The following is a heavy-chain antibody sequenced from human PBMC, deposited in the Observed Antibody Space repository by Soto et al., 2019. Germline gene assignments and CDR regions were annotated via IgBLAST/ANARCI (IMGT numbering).Heavy chain of an antibody. J-gene: IGHJ4*02. CDR1: GFTFSSCA. D-gene: IGHD2-21*01. CDR3: AKVRVGIDVDFDY. Sequence: EVQLLGSGGGLVQPGGSLRLSCAASGFTFSSCAMSWVRQARAKGLEWVSAIRDSASGGTTYYADSGKGRSTSSRDDSRNTLYLQMSSLRAEDTAMYYCAKVRVGIDVDFDYWGQGALVTVSS. V-gene: IGHV3-23*01. CDR2: IRDSASGGTT.